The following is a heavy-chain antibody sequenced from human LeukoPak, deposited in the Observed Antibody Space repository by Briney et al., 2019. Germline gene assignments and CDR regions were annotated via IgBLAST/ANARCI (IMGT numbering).Heavy chain of an antibody. CDR3: AKCRRSGGWSYWFDP. V-gene: IGHV3-23*01. CDR2: ISGSGGST. CDR1: GFTFSSYA. J-gene: IGHJ5*02. Sequence: PGGSLRLSCAASGFTFSSYAMSWVRQAPGKGLEWVSSISGSGGSTYYADSVKGRFTISRDNSKNTLYLQTNSLRVEDTAVYYCAKCRRSGGWSYWFDPWGQGTLVTVSS. D-gene: IGHD6-19*01.